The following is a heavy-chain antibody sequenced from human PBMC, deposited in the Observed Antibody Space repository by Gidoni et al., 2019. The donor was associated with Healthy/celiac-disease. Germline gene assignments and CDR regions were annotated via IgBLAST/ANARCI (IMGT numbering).Heavy chain of an antibody. CDR1: GFTVSSNY. CDR2: IYSGGST. V-gene: IGHV3-53*02. Sequence: VQLVETGGGLIQPGGSLRLSCAASGFTVSSNYMSWVRQAPGKGLEWVSVIYSGGSTYYADSVKGRFTISRDNSKNTLYLQMNSLRAEDTAVYYCARGTTVTTVYYYYYMDVWGKGTTVTVSS. D-gene: IGHD4-4*01. J-gene: IGHJ6*03. CDR3: ARGTTVTTVYYYYYMDV.